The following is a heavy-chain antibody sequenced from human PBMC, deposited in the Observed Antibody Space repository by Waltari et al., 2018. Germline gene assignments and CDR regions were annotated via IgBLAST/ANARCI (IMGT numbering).Heavy chain of an antibody. CDR1: GFTFSSYA. CDR3: ARDGYYGSGRKTLHWFDP. V-gene: IGHV3-30-3*01. D-gene: IGHD3-10*01. CDR2: ISYDGSNK. Sequence: QVQLVESGGGVVQPGRSLRLSCAASGFTFSSYAMHWVRQAPGKGLEWVALISYDGSNKYYADSVKGRFTISRDNSKNTLYLQMNSLRAEDTAVYYCARDGYYGSGRKTLHWFDPWGQGTLVTISS. J-gene: IGHJ5*02.